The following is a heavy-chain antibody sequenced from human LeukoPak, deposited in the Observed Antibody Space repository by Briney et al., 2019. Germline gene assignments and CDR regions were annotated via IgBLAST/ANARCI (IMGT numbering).Heavy chain of an antibody. V-gene: IGHV3-23*01. D-gene: IGHD5-18*01. CDR3: AKRTWIQLSPEYYFDY. CDR1: GFTFSSYA. Sequence: GGSLRLPCAASGFTFSSYAMSWVRQAPGKGLEWVSAISGSGGSTYYADSVKGRFTISRDNSKNTLYLQMNSLRAEDTAVYYCAKRTWIQLSPEYYFDYWGQGTLVTVSS. J-gene: IGHJ4*02. CDR2: ISGSGGST.